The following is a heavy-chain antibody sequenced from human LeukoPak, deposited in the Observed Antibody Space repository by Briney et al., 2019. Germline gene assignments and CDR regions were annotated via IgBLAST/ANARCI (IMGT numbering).Heavy chain of an antibody. V-gene: IGHV1-2*02. CDR2: INPNSGGT. Sequence: ASVKVSCKASGYTFSDYYMHWVRQAPGQGLEWMGWINPNSGGTYYAQKFQGRVTMTRDTSISTAYMELTRLRSDDTAVYYCAREGGILATNYNWFDPWGQGTLVTVSS. D-gene: IGHD1-26*01. CDR3: AREGGILATNYNWFDP. J-gene: IGHJ5*02. CDR1: GYTFSDYY.